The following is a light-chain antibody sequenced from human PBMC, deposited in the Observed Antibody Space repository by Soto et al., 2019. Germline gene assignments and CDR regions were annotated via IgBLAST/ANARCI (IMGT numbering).Light chain of an antibody. CDR3: QHSNSYSEA. V-gene: IGKV1-5*03. J-gene: IGKJ1*01. Sequence: DIRMTQSPSTLSGSVGDRVTITCRASQTISSWLAWYQQKPGKAPKLLIYKASTLKSGVPSRFSGSGSGTEFTLTISSLQPDDFATYYCQHSNSYSEAFGQGTKVELK. CDR1: QTISSW. CDR2: KAS.